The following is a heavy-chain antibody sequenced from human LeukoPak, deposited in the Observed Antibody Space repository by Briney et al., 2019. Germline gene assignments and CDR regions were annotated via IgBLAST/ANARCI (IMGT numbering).Heavy chain of an antibody. Sequence: ASVKVSCKASGYTFTSYGISWVRQAPGQGLEWMGWISAYNGNTNYAQKLQGRVTMTTDTSTSTAYMELRSLRSDDTAMYYCARGYCSGGSCYCPGYWGQGTLVTVSS. CDR3: ARGYCSGGSCYCPGY. J-gene: IGHJ4*02. CDR1: GYTFTSYG. D-gene: IGHD2-15*01. CDR2: ISAYNGNT. V-gene: IGHV1-18*01.